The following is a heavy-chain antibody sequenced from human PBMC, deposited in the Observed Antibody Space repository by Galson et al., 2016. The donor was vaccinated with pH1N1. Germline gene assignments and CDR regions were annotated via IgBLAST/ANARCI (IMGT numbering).Heavy chain of an antibody. V-gene: IGHV3-30-3*01. Sequence: SLRLSCAASGFTFSNYAMHWVRQAPGKGLEWVALISYDGSNKYYADSVKGRFTISRDNSKNTLYLQLTSLRAEDTAVYYCATRILTVPDYWGQGTLVTVSS. CDR2: ISYDGSNK. CDR3: ATRILTVPDY. D-gene: IGHD3-9*01. CDR1: GFTFSNYA. J-gene: IGHJ4*02.